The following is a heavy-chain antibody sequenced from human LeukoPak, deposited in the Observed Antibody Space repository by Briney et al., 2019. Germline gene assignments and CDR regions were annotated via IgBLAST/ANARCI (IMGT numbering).Heavy chain of an antibody. CDR1: GGSFSGYY. CDR3: ARPSGSVKTNWFDP. D-gene: IGHD3-10*01. Sequence: SETLSLTCAVYGGSFSGYYWSWIRQPPGKGLEWIGEINHSGGTNYNPSLKSRVTISIDTANNQFSLKLTSVTAADTAMYYCARPSGSVKTNWFDPWGQGTLVTVSS. CDR2: INHSGGT. V-gene: IGHV4-34*01. J-gene: IGHJ5*02.